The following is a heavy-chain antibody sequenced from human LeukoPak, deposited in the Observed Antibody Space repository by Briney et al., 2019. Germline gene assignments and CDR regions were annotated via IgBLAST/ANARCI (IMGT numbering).Heavy chain of an antibody. CDR2: IRYDGGNT. D-gene: IGHD2-2*01. CDR1: GFIFKHYA. J-gene: IGHJ6*03. CDR3: AKDEVVPGYYYTDV. Sequence: PGGSLRLSCGLCGFIFKHYAIQWLRQAPGMGLAGVAFIRYDGGNTYYAESVNGRFTISRDNSTNTLYLQMNSLNAEDTAVYYCAKDEVVPGYYYTDVWGRGTTVTISS. V-gene: IGHV3-30*02.